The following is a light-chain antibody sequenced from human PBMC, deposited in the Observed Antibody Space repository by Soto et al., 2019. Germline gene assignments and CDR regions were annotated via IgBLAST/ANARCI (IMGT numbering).Light chain of an antibody. J-gene: IGKJ1*01. Sequence: DIQMTQSPSTLSESVGDRVTITCRASQSISTWLAWYQQKPGKAPKLLIYEVSSLQSGVPSRFSGSGSGTQFTLTISSLQPDDFATYYCQQYNSYSWTFGQGTKVEIK. CDR3: QQYNSYSWT. V-gene: IGKV1-5*03. CDR2: EVS. CDR1: QSISTW.